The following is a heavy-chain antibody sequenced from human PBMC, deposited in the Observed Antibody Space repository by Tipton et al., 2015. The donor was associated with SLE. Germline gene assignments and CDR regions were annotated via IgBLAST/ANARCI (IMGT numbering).Heavy chain of an antibody. V-gene: IGHV4-4*07. Sequence: TLSPTCTVSGGSLSSYYWSWIRQPAGKGLEWIGRIYASGSTEYNPSLKSRVTISVDPSKNQFSLRLTSLTAADTAVYYCARVVYSFSDAFDIWGQGTLVTVSS. CDR2: IYASGST. D-gene: IGHD6-13*01. J-gene: IGHJ3*02. CDR1: GGSLSSYY. CDR3: ARVVYSFSDAFDI.